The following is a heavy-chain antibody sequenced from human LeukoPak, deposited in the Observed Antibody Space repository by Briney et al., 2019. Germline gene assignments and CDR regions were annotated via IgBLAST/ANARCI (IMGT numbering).Heavy chain of an antibody. CDR3: AKPTSAWTLNDAFDI. CDR1: GFTFSSFA. V-gene: IGHV3-23*01. Sequence: PGGSLRLSCAASGFTFSSFAMSWVRQAPGKGLEWISVISGSAGSAYYADSVKGRFTISRDNSKNTLFLRMNSLRAEDTAVYYCAKPTSAWTLNDAFDIWGQGTMVTVSS. D-gene: IGHD3/OR15-3a*01. J-gene: IGHJ3*02. CDR2: ISGSAGSA.